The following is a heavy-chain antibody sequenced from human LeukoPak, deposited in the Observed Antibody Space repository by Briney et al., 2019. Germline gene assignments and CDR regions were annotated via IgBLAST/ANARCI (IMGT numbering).Heavy chain of an antibody. CDR3: ASSGNDAFDI. V-gene: IGHV4-34*01. J-gene: IGHJ3*02. CDR2: INHSGST. Sequence: SETLSLTCAVYGGSFSGYYWSWIRQPPGKGLEWIGEINHSGSTNYNPSLKSRVTISVDTSKNQFSLKLSSVTAADTAVYYCASSGNDAFDIWGQGTMVTVSS. D-gene: IGHD5-12*01. CDR1: GGSFSGYY.